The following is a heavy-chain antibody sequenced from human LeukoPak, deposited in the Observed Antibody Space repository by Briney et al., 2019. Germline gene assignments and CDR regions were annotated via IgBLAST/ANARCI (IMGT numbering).Heavy chain of an antibody. V-gene: IGHV3-11*01. CDR3: ARDIPVGLGVASGPITAFDI. J-gene: IGHJ3*02. Sequence: GGSLRLSCAASGFTFSDYYMSWIRQAPGKGLEWVSYISSSGSTIYYADSVKGRFTISRDNAKNSLYLQMNSLRAEDTAVYYCARDIPVGLGVASGPITAFDIWGQGTMVTVSS. CDR1: GFTFSDYY. CDR2: ISSSGSTI. D-gene: IGHD3-3*01.